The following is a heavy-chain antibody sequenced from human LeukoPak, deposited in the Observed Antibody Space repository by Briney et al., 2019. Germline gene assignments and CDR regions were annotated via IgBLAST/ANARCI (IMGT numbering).Heavy chain of an antibody. CDR3: ARGFKGILVWYGEPITFVI. V-gene: IGHV1-8*01. D-gene: IGHD3-10*01. CDR2: LYSQRGNH. J-gene: IGHJ3*02. CDR1: GYTFTRYD. Sequence: VASVKVSCEASGYTFTRYDINWVRHATGQGLEWMGCLYSQRGNHAYVQKVQSRVTMTRNSANSPAHMELSSLRCEDTAVYYCARGFKGILVWYGEPITFVIWGQGTMVTVSS.